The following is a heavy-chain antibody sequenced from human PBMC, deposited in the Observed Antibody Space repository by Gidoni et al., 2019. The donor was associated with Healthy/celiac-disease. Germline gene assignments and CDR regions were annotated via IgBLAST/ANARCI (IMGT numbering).Heavy chain of an antibody. CDR2: INHSGST. CDR1: GCSFSGYS. D-gene: IGHD3-22*01. V-gene: IGHV4-34*01. Sequence: VQLQQWGAGLLKPSETLSLTCAGYGCSFSGYSWGWFLQPPGTGLEWIGEINHSGSTNYNPTLKSRVTISVDKSKNQFSLKLSSVTAADTAVYYCARGRRKGYYYDSSGYRMYYLDYWGQGTLATVS. J-gene: IGHJ4*02. CDR3: ARGRRKGYYYDSSGYRMYYLDY.